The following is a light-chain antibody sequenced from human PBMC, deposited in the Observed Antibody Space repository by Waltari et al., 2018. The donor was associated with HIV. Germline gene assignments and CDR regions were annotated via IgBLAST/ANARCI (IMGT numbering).Light chain of an antibody. J-gene: IGKJ3*01. CDR1: QSVSRY. Sequence: EIVLTQSPATLSLSPGETATLSCRASQSVSRYLAWYQQKPGQAPRLLIYDASNRATGIPARFSGSGSGTDFTLTISSLEPEDFAVYYCQQRSDWPPTFGPGTKVDIK. V-gene: IGKV3-11*01. CDR3: QQRSDWPPT. CDR2: DAS.